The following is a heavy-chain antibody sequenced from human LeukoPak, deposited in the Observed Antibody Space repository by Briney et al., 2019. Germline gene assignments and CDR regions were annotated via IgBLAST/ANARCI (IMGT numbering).Heavy chain of an antibody. V-gene: IGHV4-31*03. CDR2: IYYSGST. J-gene: IGHJ3*02. CDR1: GGSISRGGYY. CDR3: ARESDDYGDYDPNAFDI. D-gene: IGHD4-17*01. Sequence: SETLSLTCTVSGGSISRGGYYWSWIRQHPGTGLEWIGYIYYSGSTYYNPSLKSRVTISVDTSKNQFSLKLSSVTAADTAVYYCARESDDYGDYDPNAFDIWGQGTMVTVSS.